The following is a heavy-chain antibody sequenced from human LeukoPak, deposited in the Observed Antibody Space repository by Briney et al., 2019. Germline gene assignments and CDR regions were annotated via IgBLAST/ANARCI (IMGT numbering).Heavy chain of an antibody. CDR2: ISSSSSYI. CDR3: ARDGDLLEPPY. CDR1: GFTFSSYS. D-gene: IGHD1-1*01. Sequence: GGSLRLSCAASGFTFSSYSMNWVRQAPGKGLEWVSSISSSSSYIYYADSVKGRFTISRDNAKNSLYLQMDSLRAEDTAVYYCARDGDLLEPPYWGQGTLVTVSS. J-gene: IGHJ4*02. V-gene: IGHV3-21*01.